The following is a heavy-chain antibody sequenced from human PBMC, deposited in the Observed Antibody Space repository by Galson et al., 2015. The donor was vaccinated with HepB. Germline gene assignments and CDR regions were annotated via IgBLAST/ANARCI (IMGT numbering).Heavy chain of an antibody. CDR3: ASPADSSGWYHAFDI. Sequence: QSGAEVKKPGESLKISCKGSGYSFTSYWIGWVRQMPGKGLEWMGIIYPGDSDTRYSPSFQGQVTISADKSISTAYLQWSSLKASDTAMYYCASPADSSGWYHAFDIWGQGTMVTVSS. CDR1: GYSFTSYW. J-gene: IGHJ3*02. V-gene: IGHV5-51*01. CDR2: IYPGDSDT. D-gene: IGHD6-19*01.